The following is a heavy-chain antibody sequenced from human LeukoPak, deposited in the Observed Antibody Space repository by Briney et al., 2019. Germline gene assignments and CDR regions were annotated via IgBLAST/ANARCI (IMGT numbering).Heavy chain of an antibody. J-gene: IGHJ4*02. D-gene: IGHD3-22*01. V-gene: IGHV1-24*01. CDR1: GYTLTELS. CDR2: FDPEDGET. Sequence: ASVKVSCKVSGYTLTELSMHWVRQAPGKGLEWMGGFDPEDGETIYAQKSQGRVTMTEDTSTDTAYMELSSLRSEDTAVYYCATNSHYYDSSGYYIFDYWGQGTLVTVSS. CDR3: ATNSHYYDSSGYYIFDY.